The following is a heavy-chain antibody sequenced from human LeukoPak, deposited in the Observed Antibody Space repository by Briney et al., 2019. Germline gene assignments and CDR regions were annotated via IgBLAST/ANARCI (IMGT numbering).Heavy chain of an antibody. Sequence: SETLSLTCAVYGGSFSGYYWSWIRQPPGKGLEWIGEINHSGSTNYNPSLKSRVTISVDTSKNQFSLKLSSVTAADTAMYYCAGEDYDTDYWGQGTLVTVSS. V-gene: IGHV4-34*01. J-gene: IGHJ4*02. D-gene: IGHD3-22*01. CDR1: GGSFSGYY. CDR2: INHSGST. CDR3: AGEDYDTDY.